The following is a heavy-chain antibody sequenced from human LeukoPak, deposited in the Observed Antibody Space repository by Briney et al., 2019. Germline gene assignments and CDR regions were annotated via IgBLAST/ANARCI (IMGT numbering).Heavy chain of an antibody. CDR1: GFTFSSYA. CDR3: AKEPYYDFWSGYYTHQFDY. Sequence: GGSLRLSCAASGFTFSSYAMSWVRQAPGKGLEWVSAISGSGGSTYYADSVKGRFTIPRDNSKNTLYLQMNSLRAEDTAVYYCAKEPYYDFWSGYYTHQFDYWGQGTLVTVSS. CDR2: ISGSGGST. V-gene: IGHV3-23*01. J-gene: IGHJ4*02. D-gene: IGHD3-3*01.